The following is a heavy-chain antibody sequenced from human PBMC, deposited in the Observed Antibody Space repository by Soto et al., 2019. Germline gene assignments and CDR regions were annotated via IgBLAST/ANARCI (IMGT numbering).Heavy chain of an antibody. D-gene: IGHD6-13*01. J-gene: IGHJ4*02. CDR2: INPGGST. CDR1: GGSFSGYY. CDR3: ASARIAAGEVSGDY. V-gene: IGHV4-34*01. Sequence: QVQLQQCGAGLLKPSETLSLTCAVYGGSFSGYYWSWIRQPPGKGLEWIGEINPGGSTNYNPSLKSRVTISVYTSKTQCSLKLSSVTAADTAVYYCASARIAAGEVSGDYWCQGTLVTVSS.